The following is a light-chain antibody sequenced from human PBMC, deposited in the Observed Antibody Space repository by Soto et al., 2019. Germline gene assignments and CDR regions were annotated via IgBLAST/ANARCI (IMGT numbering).Light chain of an antibody. CDR1: SSKIGAYNY. J-gene: IGLJ1*01. Sequence: QSALTQPASVSGSPGQSITISCPGTSSKIGAYNYVSWYQHHPGKAPKFIIYDVSNRPSGVSDRFSASKSGNTASLTIFRLQAEDGVVFFCNSYTSSSRFVFETGTRFPVL. CDR2: DVS. V-gene: IGLV2-14*03. CDR3: NSYTSSSRFV.